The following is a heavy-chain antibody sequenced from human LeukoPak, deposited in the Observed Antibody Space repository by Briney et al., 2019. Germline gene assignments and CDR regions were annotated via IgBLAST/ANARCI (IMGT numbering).Heavy chain of an antibody. V-gene: IGHV1-46*01. CDR2: INPSGGST. J-gene: IGHJ4*02. CDR1: GDSFTSYC. D-gene: IGHD6-19*01. Sequence: ASVKVSCKATGDSFTSYCMDRVRQAPGQGLEWMGIINPSGGSTSYAQKFQGRVTMTRDTSTSTVYMELSSLRSEDTAVYYCAGAVAGIVDYWGQGTLVTVSS. CDR3: AGAVAGIVDY.